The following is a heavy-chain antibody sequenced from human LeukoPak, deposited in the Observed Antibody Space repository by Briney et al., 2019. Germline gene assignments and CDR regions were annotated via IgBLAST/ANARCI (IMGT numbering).Heavy chain of an antibody. CDR3: ARGARSVPATYDY. CDR2: MNPNSGNT. Sequence: ASVKVSCKASGYTFTSYDINWVRQAPGQGLEWMGWMNPNSGNTGYAQKFQGRVTMTRNTSISTAYMELSSLRSEDTAVYYCARGARSVPATYDYWGQGTLVTVSS. J-gene: IGHJ4*02. CDR1: GYTFTSYD. D-gene: IGHD2-2*01. V-gene: IGHV1-8*01.